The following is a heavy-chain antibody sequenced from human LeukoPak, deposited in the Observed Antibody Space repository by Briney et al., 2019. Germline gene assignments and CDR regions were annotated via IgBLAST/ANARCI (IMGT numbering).Heavy chain of an antibody. V-gene: IGHV3-21*01. CDR3: AGHPAEMSTL. Sequence: KAGGSLRLSCAASGFTVSSNYMSWVRQAPGKGLEWVSSISRSGNYIYYADSTRGRFTSSRDNAKNSVYLQMSSRRAEDTAVYYCAGHPAEMSTLWGQGTLVTVSS. J-gene: IGHJ4*02. D-gene: IGHD5-24*01. CDR1: GFTVSSNY. CDR2: ISRSGNYI.